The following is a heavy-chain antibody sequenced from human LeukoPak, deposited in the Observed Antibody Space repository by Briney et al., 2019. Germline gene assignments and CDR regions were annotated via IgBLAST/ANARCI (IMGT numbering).Heavy chain of an antibody. J-gene: IGHJ4*02. V-gene: IGHV4-59*01. CDR2: IYYSGST. CDR1: GGSISSYY. D-gene: IGHD3-10*01. Sequence: PSETLSLTCTVSGGSISSYYWSWIRQPPGKGLEWIGYIYYSGSTNYNPSLKSRVTISVDTSKNQFSLKLSSVTAADTAVYYCARSRPPMVRGVIITGFDYWGQGTLVTVSS. CDR3: ARSRPPMVRGVIITGFDY.